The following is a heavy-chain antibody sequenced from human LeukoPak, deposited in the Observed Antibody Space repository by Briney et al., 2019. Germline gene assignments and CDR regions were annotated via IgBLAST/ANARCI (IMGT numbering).Heavy chain of an antibody. CDR2: VKPKRGNT. CDR1: GDAFTSYD. D-gene: IGHD3-10*01. J-gene: IGHJ4*02. Sequence: ASVQISFQASGDAFTSYDINWGRPATGQGGAWMGWVKPKRGNTGYAQKFQGRVTMTRNTSISTAYMELSSLRSEDTAVYYCARVANYYGSGTTGKSDYWGQGTLVTVSS. CDR3: ARVANYYGSGTTGKSDY. V-gene: IGHV1-8*01.